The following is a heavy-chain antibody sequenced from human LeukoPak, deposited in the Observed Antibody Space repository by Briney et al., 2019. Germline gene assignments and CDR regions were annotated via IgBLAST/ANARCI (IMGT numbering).Heavy chain of an antibody. CDR1: GFTFDDYA. CDR3: AKDRGSSNLYYFDY. D-gene: IGHD4-4*01. Sequence: PGGSLRLSCAASGFTFDDYAMHWLRQAPGKGLEWVSGISWNSGSIGYADSVKGRFTISRDNAKNSLYLQMNSLRAEDTALYYCAKDRGSSNLYYFDYWGQGTLVTVSS. CDR2: ISWNSGSI. V-gene: IGHV3-9*01. J-gene: IGHJ4*02.